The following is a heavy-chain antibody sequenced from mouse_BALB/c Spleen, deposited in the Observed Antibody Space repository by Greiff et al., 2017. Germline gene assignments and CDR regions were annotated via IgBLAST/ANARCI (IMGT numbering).Heavy chain of an antibody. V-gene: IGHV5-9-4*01. CDR1: GFTFSSYA. CDR3: ARDARRGPWFAY. CDR2: ISSGGSYT. Sequence: EVQLVESGGGLVKPGGSLKLSCAASGFTFSSYAMSWVRQSPEKRLEWVAEISSGGSYTYYPDTVTGRFTISRDNAKNTLYLEMSSLRSEDTAMYYCARDARRGPWFAYWGQGTLVTVSA. J-gene: IGHJ3*01.